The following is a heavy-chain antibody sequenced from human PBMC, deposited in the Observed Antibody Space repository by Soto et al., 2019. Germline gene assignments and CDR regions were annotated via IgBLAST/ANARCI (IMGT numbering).Heavy chain of an antibody. CDR2: IIPIFGTA. J-gene: IGHJ6*02. Sequence: SVKVSCKASGGTFSSYAISWVRQAPGQGLEWMGGIIPIFGTASYAQKFQGRVTITADKSTSTAYMELSSLRSEDTAVYYCARERALDVLRFLEWSPRHYYYGMDVWGQGTTVTVSS. CDR1: GGTFSSYA. V-gene: IGHV1-69*06. D-gene: IGHD3-3*01. CDR3: ARERALDVLRFLEWSPRHYYYGMDV.